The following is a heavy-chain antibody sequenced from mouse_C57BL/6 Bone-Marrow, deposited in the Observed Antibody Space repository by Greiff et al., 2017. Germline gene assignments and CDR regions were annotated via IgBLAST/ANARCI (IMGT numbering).Heavy chain of an antibody. J-gene: IGHJ4*01. D-gene: IGHD2-1*01. Sequence: QVQLQQSGAELVRPGSSVKLSCKASGYTFTSYWMHWVKQRPIQGLEWIGNIDPSDSETHYNQKFKDKATLTVDKSSSTAYMQLSSLTSEDSAVYYWARGGYGNYVSYYYAMDYWGQGTSVTVSS. CDR3: ARGGYGNYVSYYYAMDY. CDR2: IDPSDSET. V-gene: IGHV1-52*01. CDR1: GYTFTSYW.